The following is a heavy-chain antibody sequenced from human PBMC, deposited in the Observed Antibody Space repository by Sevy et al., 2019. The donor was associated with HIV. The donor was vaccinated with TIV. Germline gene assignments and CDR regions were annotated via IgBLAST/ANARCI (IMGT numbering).Heavy chain of an antibody. CDR3: AKVEEGTLWY. CDR1: GFTFSSYA. V-gene: IGHV3-23*01. CDR2: ISGSGGST. J-gene: IGHJ4*02. Sequence: GGSLRLSCAASGFTFSSYAMSWVRQAPGKGLEWVSAISGSGGSTYYADSVKGRFTISSDNSKNTLYLQMNSLRAKDTAVYYCAKVEEGTLWYWGQGTLVTVSS. D-gene: IGHD2-21*01.